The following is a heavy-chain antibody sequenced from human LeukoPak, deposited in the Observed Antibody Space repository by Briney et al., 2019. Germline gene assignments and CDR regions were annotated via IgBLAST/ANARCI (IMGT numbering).Heavy chain of an antibody. CDR1: GGSISRSSYY. CDR2: IYYSGST. J-gene: IGHJ4*02. CDR3: ARQWIQLWMLDY. D-gene: IGHD5-18*01. V-gene: IGHV4-39*01. Sequence: PSETLSLTCSVSGGSISRSSYYWGWIRQPPGKGLEWIGSIYYSGSTYYNPSLKSRVTISLDTSKNHFSLKLSSVTAADTAVYYCARQWIQLWMLDYWGQGTLVTVS.